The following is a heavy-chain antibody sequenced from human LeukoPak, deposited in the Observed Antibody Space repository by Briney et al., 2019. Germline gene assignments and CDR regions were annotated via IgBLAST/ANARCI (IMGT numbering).Heavy chain of an antibody. CDR3: ARERQGGIAAAGTRIEGDY. D-gene: IGHD6-13*01. CDR1: GFSVSGYW. Sequence: GGSLRLSCAVSGFSVSGYWMTWVRQAPGKGLEWVANIKQDGSEKNYVDSVKGRFTISRDNAENSLFLQMDSLRVEDTAVYYCARERQGGIAAAGTRIEGDYWGQGTLVAVSS. CDR2: IKQDGSEK. J-gene: IGHJ4*02. V-gene: IGHV3-7*01.